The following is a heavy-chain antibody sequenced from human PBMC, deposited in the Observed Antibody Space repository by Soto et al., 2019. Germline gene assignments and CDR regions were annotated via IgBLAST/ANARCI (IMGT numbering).Heavy chain of an antibody. V-gene: IGHV1-18*01. CDR1: GYTFTSYG. J-gene: IGHJ4*02. CDR3: ARMYGGYDGEVYYFDY. CDR2: ISAYNGNT. D-gene: IGHD5-12*01. Sequence: SVKVSCKASGYTFTSYGISWVRQAPVQGLEWMGWISAYNGNTNYAQKLQGRVTMTTDTSTSTAYMELRSLRSDDTAVYHCARMYGGYDGEVYYFDYWGQGTLVTVSS.